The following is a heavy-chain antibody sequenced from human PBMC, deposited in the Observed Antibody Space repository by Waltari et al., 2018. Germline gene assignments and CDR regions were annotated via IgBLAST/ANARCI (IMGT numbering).Heavy chain of an antibody. J-gene: IGHJ4*02. CDR2: IYYSGST. CDR1: GGSISSHY. V-gene: IGHV4-59*11. CDR3: ARDRSSGWYYFDY. D-gene: IGHD6-19*01. Sequence: QVQLQESGPGLVKPSETLSLTCPVPGGSISSHYWSWIRQPPGKGLEWIGYIYYSGSTNYNPSLKSRVTISVDTSKNQFSLKLSSVTAADTAVYYCARDRSSGWYYFDYWGQGTLVTVSS.